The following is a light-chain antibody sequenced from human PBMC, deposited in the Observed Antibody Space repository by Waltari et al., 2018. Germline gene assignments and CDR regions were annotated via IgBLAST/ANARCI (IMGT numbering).Light chain of an antibody. CDR3: ETGGHGTWV. CDR1: SGHSSNI. J-gene: IGLJ3*02. Sequence: QLVLTQSPSASASLGASVKLTCTLSSGHSSNIIAWLQQRPERGPRYLMKVNSDGSPSKGDDIPVRFSGSSAGAERYLTISSLQSEDEADYYCETGGHGTWVFGGGTKLTVL. V-gene: IGLV4-69*01. CDR2: VNSDGSP.